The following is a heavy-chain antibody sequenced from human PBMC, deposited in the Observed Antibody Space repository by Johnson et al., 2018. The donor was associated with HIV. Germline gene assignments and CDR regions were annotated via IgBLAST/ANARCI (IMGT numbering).Heavy chain of an antibody. CDR2: IWYDGSNK. D-gene: IGHD5-24*01. J-gene: IGHJ3*02. Sequence: QVQLVESGGGVVQPGRSLRLSCAASEFSFSTYAMHWVRQAPGKGLEWVAVIWYDGSNKNYAESVKGRFTISRDNSKNAMSLQMNSLRAEDTAVYYCARGDRDGYNLRDDAFDIWGQGTMVTVSS. V-gene: IGHV3-33*01. CDR1: EFSFSTYA. CDR3: ARGDRDGYNLRDDAFDI.